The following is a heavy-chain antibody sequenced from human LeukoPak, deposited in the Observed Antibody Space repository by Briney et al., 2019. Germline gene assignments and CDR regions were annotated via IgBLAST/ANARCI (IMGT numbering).Heavy chain of an antibody. CDR2: ISAYNGNT. J-gene: IGHJ6*03. CDR1: GYTFTSYG. CDR3: ARVSIFGDLDYYYMDV. V-gene: IGHV1-18*01. Sequence: ASVTVSFTASGYTFTSYGISWVRQAPGQGHEWMGWISAYNGNTNYAQKLQGRVTMTTDTSTSTAYMELRSLRSDDTAVYYCARVSIFGDLDYYYMDVWGKGATVTVSS. D-gene: IGHD3-3*01.